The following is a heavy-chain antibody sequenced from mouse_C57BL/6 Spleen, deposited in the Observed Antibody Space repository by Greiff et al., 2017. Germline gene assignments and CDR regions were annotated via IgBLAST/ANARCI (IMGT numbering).Heavy chain of an antibody. CDR3: ARDAIDYDSWLDY. CDR2: FYPGNGSR. CDR1: GYTFTEYS. J-gene: IGHJ2*01. V-gene: IGHV1-62-2*01. D-gene: IGHD2-4*01. Sequence: QVQLQQSGAELVKPGASVKLSCKASGYTFTEYSIHWVKQRSGQGLEWIGWFYPGNGSRKYNEKFKAKATLTADKSSSTVYMELSSMTSEDSAVYFYARDAIDYDSWLDYWGQGTTLTVSS.